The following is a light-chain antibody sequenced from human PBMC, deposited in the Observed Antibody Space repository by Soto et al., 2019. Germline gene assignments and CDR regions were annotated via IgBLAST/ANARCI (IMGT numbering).Light chain of an antibody. CDR2: AAS. CDR1: RAIRRY. Sequence: DIQMTQSPSSLSASVGDRVTITCRASRAIRRYLNWYQQKPGKAPKLLIYAASSLQSGVPSRFSGSGSGTDFTLTISSLQPEDFATYYCQQSYSTPYTFGQGTKLEIK. CDR3: QQSYSTPYT. J-gene: IGKJ2*01. V-gene: IGKV1-39*01.